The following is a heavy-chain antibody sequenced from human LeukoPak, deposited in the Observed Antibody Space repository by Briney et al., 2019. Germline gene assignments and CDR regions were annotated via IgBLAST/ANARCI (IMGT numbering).Heavy chain of an antibody. D-gene: IGHD3-10*01. J-gene: IGHJ4*02. V-gene: IGHV3-30-3*01. CDR2: ISYDGSNK. Sequence: QTGRSLRLSCAASGFTFSSYAMHWVRQAPGKGLEWVAVISYDGSNKHYADSVKGRFTISRDNSKNTLYLQMNSLRAEDTAVYYCAKVVQYQLLLVVRGVIKDYWGQGTLVTVSS. CDR3: AKVVQYQLLLVVRGVIKDY. CDR1: GFTFSSYA.